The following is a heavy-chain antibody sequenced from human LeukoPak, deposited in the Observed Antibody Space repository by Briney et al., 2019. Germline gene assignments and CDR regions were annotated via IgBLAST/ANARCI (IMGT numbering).Heavy chain of an antibody. CDR2: IHRSGSP. V-gene: IGHV4-59*12. CDR1: LDSTTSNF. Sequence: SQTLSLTCTVSLDSTTSNFWRWIRQPPRKPLQWIGEIHRSGSPNYNPSLQSRVTISIDRSRNQIVLELSSVTAADTAMYYCAREILGGFNPGAYWGQGTLVTVSS. CDR3: AREILGGFNPGAY. D-gene: IGHD1-14*01. J-gene: IGHJ4*02.